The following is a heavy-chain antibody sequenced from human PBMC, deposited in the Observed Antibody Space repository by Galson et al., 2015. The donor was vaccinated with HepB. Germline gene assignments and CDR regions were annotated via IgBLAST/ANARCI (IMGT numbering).Heavy chain of an antibody. CDR1: GFTFSNAW. CDR2: ISGSGGST. Sequence: SLRLSCAASGFTFSNAWMSWVRQAPGKGLEWVAAISGSGGSTYYADSVKGRFAISRDNSKNTLYLQMNSLRAEDTAVYYCAKDATIYCTSGVCQNWFDPWGQGTLVTVSS. J-gene: IGHJ5*02. CDR3: AKDATIYCTSGVCQNWFDP. V-gene: IGHV3-23*01. D-gene: IGHD2-8*01.